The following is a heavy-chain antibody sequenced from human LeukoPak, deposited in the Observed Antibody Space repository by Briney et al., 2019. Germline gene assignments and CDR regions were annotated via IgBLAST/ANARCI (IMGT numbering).Heavy chain of an antibody. CDR3: ARHIVNYYMDV. V-gene: IGHV4-4*09. CDR1: GVSISSYY. Sequence: SETLSLTCTVSGVSISSYYWSWIRQPPGKGLEWIGYIYTSGSTTYNPSLKSRVTISVDTSKNQFSLKLSSVTAADTAVYYCARHIVNYYMDVWGKGTTVTVSS. D-gene: IGHD2-21*01. CDR2: IYTSGST. J-gene: IGHJ6*03.